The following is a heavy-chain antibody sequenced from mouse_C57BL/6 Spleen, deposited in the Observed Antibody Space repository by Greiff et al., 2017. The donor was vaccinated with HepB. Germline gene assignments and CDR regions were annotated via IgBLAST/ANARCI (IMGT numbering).Heavy chain of an antibody. CDR2: ISSGGSYT. CDR3: ARRSPELGWFAY. V-gene: IGHV5-6*01. CDR1: GFTFSSYG. D-gene: IGHD4-1*01. J-gene: IGHJ3*01. Sequence: EVQGVESGGDLVKPGGSLKLSCAASGFTFSSYGMSWVRQTPDKRLEWVATISSGGSYTYYPDSVKGRFTISRDNAKNTLYLQMSSLKSEDTARYYCARRSPELGWFAYWGQGTLVTVSA.